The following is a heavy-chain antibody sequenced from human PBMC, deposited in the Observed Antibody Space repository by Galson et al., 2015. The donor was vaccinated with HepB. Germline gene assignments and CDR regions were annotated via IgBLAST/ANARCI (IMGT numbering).Heavy chain of an antibody. CDR1: GFTFSAYA. Sequence: SLRLSCAASGFTFSAYATSWVRQAPGKGLEWVSGISGSGDTTYYADSVKGRFTISRDNSKNTLYLQMNSLRADDTAVYYCAKATNYDFWSGHYNWGQGTLVSVSS. V-gene: IGHV3-23*01. CDR2: ISGSGDTT. J-gene: IGHJ4*02. D-gene: IGHD3-3*01. CDR3: AKATNYDFWSGHYN.